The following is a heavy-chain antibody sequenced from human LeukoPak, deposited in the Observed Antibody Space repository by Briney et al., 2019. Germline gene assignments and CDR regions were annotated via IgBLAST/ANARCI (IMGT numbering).Heavy chain of an antibody. CDR1: GYTFTSYD. J-gene: IGHJ4*02. V-gene: IGHV1-69*04. D-gene: IGHD2-15*01. Sequence: SVKVSCKASGYTFTSYDINWVRQAPGQGLEWMGRIIPILGIANYAQKFQGRVTITADKSTSTAYMELSSLRSEDTAVYCCAREPSTEVHSRYCSGGSCYHSPDFDYWGQGTLVTVSS. CDR3: AREPSTEVHSRYCSGGSCYHSPDFDY. CDR2: IIPILGIA.